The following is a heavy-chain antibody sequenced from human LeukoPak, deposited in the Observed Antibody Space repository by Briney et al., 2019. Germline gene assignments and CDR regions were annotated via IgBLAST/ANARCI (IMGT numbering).Heavy chain of an antibody. V-gene: IGHV3-20*04. D-gene: IGHD5-18*01. CDR2: INWNGGTT. CDR1: GFTFDDYG. CDR3: AKDGRDTAMVY. Sequence: GGSLRLSCAASGFTFDDYGMTWVRQAPGKGLEWVSGINWNGGTTGYADSVKGRFTISRDNSKNTLYLQMNSLRAEDTAVYYCAKDGRDTAMVYWGQGTLVTVSS. J-gene: IGHJ4*02.